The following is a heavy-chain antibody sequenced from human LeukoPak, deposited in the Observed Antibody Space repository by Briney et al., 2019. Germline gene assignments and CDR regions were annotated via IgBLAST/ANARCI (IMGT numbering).Heavy chain of an antibody. CDR2: ISSSGSTI. Sequence: GGSLRLSCAASGFTFSSYEMNWVRQAPGKGLEWVSYISSSGSTIYYADSVKGRFTISRDNAKNSLYLQMNSLRAEDTAGYYCASFAAYGYSYRYYFDYWGQGTLATVSS. J-gene: IGHJ4*02. D-gene: IGHD5-18*01. V-gene: IGHV3-48*03. CDR3: ASFAAYGYSYRYYFDY. CDR1: GFTFSSYE.